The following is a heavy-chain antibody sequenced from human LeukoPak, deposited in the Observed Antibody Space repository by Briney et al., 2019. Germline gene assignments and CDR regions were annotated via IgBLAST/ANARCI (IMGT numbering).Heavy chain of an antibody. CDR1: GFTFISYD. CDR3: SRGRLFGDY. V-gene: IGHV3-48*03. D-gene: IGHD2-21*02. CDR2: ISGSAGTI. Sequence: GGSPRLSCAASGFTFISYDMNWVRLAPGKGLEWVSYISGSAGTIYYADSVKGRFTISRDNAKNSLSLQMNSLRAEDTAVYYCSRGRLFGDYWGQGALDTVSS. J-gene: IGHJ4*02.